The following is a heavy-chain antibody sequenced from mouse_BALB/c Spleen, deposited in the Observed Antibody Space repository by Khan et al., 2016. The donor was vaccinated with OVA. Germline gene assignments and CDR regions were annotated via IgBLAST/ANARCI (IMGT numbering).Heavy chain of an antibody. V-gene: IGHV1-5*01. D-gene: IGHD2-4*01. Sequence: EVQLQQSGTVLARPGASVKMSCKASGYSFASYWMHWIKQRPGQGLEWIGTIYPGISDTRYNQKFKGKATLTAVSSASTAYMDFSRLTNEDSAVYYCTRSDDSYYFDYWGQGTTLTVSS. CDR2: IYPGISDT. CDR1: GYSFASYW. J-gene: IGHJ2*01. CDR3: TRSDDSYYFDY.